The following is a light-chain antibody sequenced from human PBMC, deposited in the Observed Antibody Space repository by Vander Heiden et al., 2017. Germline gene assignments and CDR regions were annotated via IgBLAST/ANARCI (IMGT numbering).Light chain of an antibody. J-gene: IGLJ3*02. CDR2: DND. CDR3: GTWDSGLSVGV. CDR1: SSNIGKSF. V-gene: IGLV1-51*01. Sequence: QSVLTQPPSVSAAPGQKVTISCSGSSSNIGKSFVSWYQQFRGTAPKLLIYDNDKRPSGTPARFSGSKSGTSATLGITGLQTGDEADYYCGTWDSGLSVGVFGTGTKLTVL.